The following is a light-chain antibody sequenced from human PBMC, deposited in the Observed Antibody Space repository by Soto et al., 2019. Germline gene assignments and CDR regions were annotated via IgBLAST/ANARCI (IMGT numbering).Light chain of an antibody. V-gene: IGKV3-20*01. Sequence: EIGLTQSPGTLSLSPGERATLSCMASQSISTSYLAWYQQQPGQAPRLRIYGTSSWATGTPDRFGGSGSGTDFIINLSRLEPDDFAVYYCQQYGSSPWTVGQGTKVEIK. CDR3: QQYGSSPWT. CDR2: GTS. CDR1: QSISTSY. J-gene: IGKJ1*01.